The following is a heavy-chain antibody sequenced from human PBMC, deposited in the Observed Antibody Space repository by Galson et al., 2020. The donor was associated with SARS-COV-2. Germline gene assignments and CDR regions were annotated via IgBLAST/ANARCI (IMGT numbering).Heavy chain of an antibody. CDR2: ISSSSSYI. V-gene: IGHV3-21*01. Sequence: GGSLRLSCAASGFTFSSYSMNWVRQAPGKGLEWVSSISSSSSYIYYADSVKGRFTISRDNAKNSLYLQMNSLRAEDTAVYYCARNGAPHYYYSYYMDVWGKGTTVTVSS. CDR3: ARNGAPHYYYSYYMDV. J-gene: IGHJ6*03. D-gene: IGHD2-8*01. CDR1: GFTFSSYS.